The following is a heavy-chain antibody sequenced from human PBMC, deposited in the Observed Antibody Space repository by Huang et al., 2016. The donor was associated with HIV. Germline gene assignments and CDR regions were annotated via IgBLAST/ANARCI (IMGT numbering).Heavy chain of an antibody. J-gene: IGHJ2*01. CDR1: GGSLHGYY. D-gene: IGHD6-19*01. V-gene: IGHV4-34*01. Sequence: QVQLYQWGAGPLRPSETLSLTCGVSGGSLHGYYWTWLRQSPGRGLEWIGEVNHGGSTKYNTSLKSRVTRSVDTSKIQFSLNRASVTATDTADYYCATSRSGSGWFLDIWGRGTLVSVS. CDR2: VNHGGST. CDR3: ATSRSGSGWFLDI.